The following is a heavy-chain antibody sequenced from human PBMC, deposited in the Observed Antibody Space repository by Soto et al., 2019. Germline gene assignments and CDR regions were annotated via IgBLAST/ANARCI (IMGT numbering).Heavy chain of an antibody. D-gene: IGHD3-3*01. CDR3: AGGPFGVVIIAWFDP. J-gene: IGHJ5*02. CDR1: GYTFTSYY. Sequence: ASVKVSCKASGYTFTSYYMHWVRQAPAQGLEWMGIINPSGGSTSYAQKFQGRVTMTRDTSTSTVYMELSSLRSEDTAVYYCAGGPFGVVIIAWFDPWGQGTLVTVSS. V-gene: IGHV1-46*03. CDR2: INPSGGST.